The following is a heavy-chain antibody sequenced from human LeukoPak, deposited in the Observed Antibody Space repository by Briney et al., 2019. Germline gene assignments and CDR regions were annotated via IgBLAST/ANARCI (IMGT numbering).Heavy chain of an antibody. V-gene: IGHV4-4*07. CDR1: GGSISSYY. CDR3: ARDALSRGSYYAL. CDR2: IYTSGST. Sequence: PSETLSLTCTVSGGSISSYYWSWIRQPAGQWLEWIGRIYTSGSTNYNPSLKSRVTMSVDTSKHKFSLELPTKTAADTAVYYCARDALSRGSYYALWGQGTLVTVSS. D-gene: IGHD1-26*01. J-gene: IGHJ4*02.